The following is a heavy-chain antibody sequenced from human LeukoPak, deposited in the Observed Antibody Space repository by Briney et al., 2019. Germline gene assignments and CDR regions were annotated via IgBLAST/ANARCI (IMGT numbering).Heavy chain of an antibody. CDR3: ASEGIAAAGTGLDY. CDR2: IYSGGST. D-gene: IGHD6-13*01. V-gene: IGHV3-53*01. CDR1: GFTVSSNY. Sequence: GGSLRLSCAASGFTVSSNYMSWVRQAPGKGLEWVSVIYSGGSTYYADSVNGRFTISRDNSKNTLYLQMNSLRAEDTAVYYCASEGIAAAGTGLDYWGQGTLVTVSS. J-gene: IGHJ4*02.